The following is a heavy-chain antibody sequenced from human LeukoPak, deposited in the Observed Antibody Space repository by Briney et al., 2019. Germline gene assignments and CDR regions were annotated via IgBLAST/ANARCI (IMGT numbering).Heavy chain of an antibody. J-gene: IGHJ6*03. D-gene: IGHD2-2*01. CDR3: ARDKDQLLSGDFSYYYYMDV. CDR2: ISSNADHT. V-gene: IGHV3-23*01. Sequence: GGSLRLSCAASVFTFDNDAMAWVRQAPGKGLEWVSAISSNADHTFYADSVKGRFTISRDNSKNTLYLQMSSLRAEDTAVYYCARDKDQLLSGDFSYYYYMDVWGRGTTVTVSS. CDR1: VFTFDNDA.